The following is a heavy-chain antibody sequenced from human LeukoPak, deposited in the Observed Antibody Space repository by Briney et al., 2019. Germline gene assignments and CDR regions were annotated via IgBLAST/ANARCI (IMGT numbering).Heavy chain of an antibody. CDR2: ISNSGRTI. Sequence: PGGSLRLSCAASGFTFSDHYMSWIRQAPGKGLEWVSYISNSGRTIYYADSVKGRFTISRGNAENSLYLQMNSLGAEDPAVYYCARVIATRPHYHYYMDVWGKGTTVTVSS. CDR1: GFTFSDHY. CDR3: ARVIATRPHYHYYMDV. J-gene: IGHJ6*03. V-gene: IGHV3-11*04. D-gene: IGHD6-6*01.